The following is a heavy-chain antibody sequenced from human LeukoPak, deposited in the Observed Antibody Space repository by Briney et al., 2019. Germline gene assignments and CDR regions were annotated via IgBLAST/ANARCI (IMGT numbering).Heavy chain of an antibody. D-gene: IGHD2-8*01. CDR1: GYTFTGYY. CDR2: INPNSGGT. J-gene: IGHJ4*02. CDR3: ASLNCNNGVCYNFDC. Sequence: ASVKVSCKASGYTFTGYYIHWVRQAPGQGLEWMGWINPNSGGTNYAQKFQGRVTMTSDTSINTAYMELSRLRSDDTAMYYCASLNCNNGVCYNFDCWGQGTLVTVSS. V-gene: IGHV1-2*02.